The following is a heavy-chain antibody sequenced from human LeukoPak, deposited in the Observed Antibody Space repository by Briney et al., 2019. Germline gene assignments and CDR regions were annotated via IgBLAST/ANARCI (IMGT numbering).Heavy chain of an antibody. CDR1: GFTFGDYA. V-gene: IGHV3-49*03. D-gene: IGHD1-26*01. CDR3: TRVRRSGSYLGNYYYYGMDV. J-gene: IGHJ6*02. CDR2: IRSKAYGGTT. Sequence: GGSLRLSCTASGFTFGDYAMSWFRPAPGKGLEWVGFIRSKAYGGTTEYAASVKGRFTISRDDSKSIAYLQMNSLKTEDTAVYYRTRVRRSGSYLGNYYYYGMDVWGQGTTVTVSS.